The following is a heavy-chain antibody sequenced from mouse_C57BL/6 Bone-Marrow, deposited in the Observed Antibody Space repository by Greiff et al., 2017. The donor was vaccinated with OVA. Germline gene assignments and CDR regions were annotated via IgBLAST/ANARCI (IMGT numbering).Heavy chain of an antibody. D-gene: IGHD2-5*01. CDR3: ARLYYSNYEAY. J-gene: IGHJ3*01. CDR2: ISSGGSYT. V-gene: IGHV5-6*01. Sequence: DVQLVESGGDLVKPGGSLKLSCAASGFTFSSYGMSWVRQTPDKRLEWVATISSGGSYTYYPDSVKGRFTISRDNAKNTLYLQMSSLKSEDTAMYYCARLYYSNYEAYWGQGTLVTVSA. CDR1: GFTFSSYG.